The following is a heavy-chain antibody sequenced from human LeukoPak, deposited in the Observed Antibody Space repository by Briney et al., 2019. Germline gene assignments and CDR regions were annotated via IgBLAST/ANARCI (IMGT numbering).Heavy chain of an antibody. D-gene: IGHD5-24*01. CDR1: GFTFSSYA. V-gene: IGHV3-30*04. CDR3: AGLRDGYNAFWDY. CDR2: ISYDGSNK. J-gene: IGHJ4*02. Sequence: GGSLRLACAASGFTFSSYAMHGVRQAPGKGLEWVAVISYDGSNKYYADSVKGRFTISRDNSKNTLYLQMNSLRAEDTAVYYCAGLRDGYNAFWDYWGQGTLVTVSS.